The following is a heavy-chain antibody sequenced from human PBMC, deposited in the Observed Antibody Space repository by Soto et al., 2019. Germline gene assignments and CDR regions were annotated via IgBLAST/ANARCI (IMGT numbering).Heavy chain of an antibody. CDR3: AKWSYLDY. V-gene: IGHV3-23*01. CDR1: GFSFASFA. J-gene: IGHJ4*02. D-gene: IGHD3-3*01. CDR2: ISGSDGKT. Sequence: TGGSLRLSCTTSGFSFASFAMTWVRQAPGKGLEWVATISGSDGKTYYADSVKGRFSISRDTSRNNLYLQMNSLRADDTAIYYCAKWSYLDYWGQGTRVTVSS.